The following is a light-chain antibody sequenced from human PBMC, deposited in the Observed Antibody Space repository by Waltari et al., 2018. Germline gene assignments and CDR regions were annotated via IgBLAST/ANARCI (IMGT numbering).Light chain of an antibody. CDR1: SGHSSYT. Sequence: QLVLTQSPSASTSLGASVKLTCTLSSGHSSYTIAWHQQQPEKGPRYLMKVNSDGSHSKGDGIPDRFSGSSSGAGRYLPISSLQSEDEADYYCQTWGTGIHVVFGGGTKLTVL. V-gene: IGLV4-69*01. CDR2: VNSDGSH. CDR3: QTWGTGIHVV. J-gene: IGLJ2*01.